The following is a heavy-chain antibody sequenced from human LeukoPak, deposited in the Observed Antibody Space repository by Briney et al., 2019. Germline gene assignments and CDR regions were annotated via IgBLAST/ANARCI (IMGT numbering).Heavy chain of an antibody. D-gene: IGHD5-12*01. V-gene: IGHV3-53*01. CDR3: ECGYSGYDSTFDY. CDR1: GFTVSSNY. CDR2: IYSGGST. Sequence: GGSLRLSCAASGFTVSSNYMSWVRQAPGKGLEWVSVIYSGGSTYYADSVKGRFTISRDNSKNTLYLQMNSLRAEDTAVYYCECGYSGYDSTFDYWGQGTLVTVSS. J-gene: IGHJ4*02.